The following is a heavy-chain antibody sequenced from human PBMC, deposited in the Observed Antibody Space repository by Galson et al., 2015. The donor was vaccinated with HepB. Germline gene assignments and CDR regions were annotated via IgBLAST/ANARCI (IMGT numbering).Heavy chain of an antibody. CDR1: GCTFSSYA. CDR2: ISGSGGST. D-gene: IGHD3-10*01. V-gene: IGHV3-23*01. J-gene: IGHJ3*02. Sequence: SLRLSCAASGCTFSSYAMSWVRQAPGKGLEWVSAISGSGGSTYYADSVKGRFTISRDNSKNTLYLQMNSLRAEDTAVYYCAKDPITMVRGVAHLDAFDIRGQGTVVTVPS. CDR3: AKDPITMVRGVAHLDAFDI.